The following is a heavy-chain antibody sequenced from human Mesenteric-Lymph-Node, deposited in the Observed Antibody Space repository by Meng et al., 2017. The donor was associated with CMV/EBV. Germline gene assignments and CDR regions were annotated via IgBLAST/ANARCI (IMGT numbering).Heavy chain of an antibody. D-gene: IGHD1-1*01. Sequence: GESLKTSCAASGFTFSSYWMHWVRQAPGKGLVWVSRINSDGSSTSYADSVKGRFTISRDNAKNTLYLQMNSLRAEDTAVYFCARGLDRIDYWGQGTLVTVSS. CDR2: INSDGSST. CDR1: GFTFSSYW. V-gene: IGHV3-74*01. J-gene: IGHJ4*02. CDR3: ARGLDRIDY.